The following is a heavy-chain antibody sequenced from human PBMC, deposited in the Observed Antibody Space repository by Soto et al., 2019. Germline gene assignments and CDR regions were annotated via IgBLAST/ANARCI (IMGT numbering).Heavy chain of an antibody. J-gene: IGHJ4*02. CDR2: IIPIFGTA. D-gene: IGHD6-19*01. CDR3: ARAHEIGVAGTRYFDY. CDR1: GGTFSSYA. Sequence: QVQLVQSGAEVKKPGSSVKVSCKASGGTFSSYAISWVRQAPGQGLEWMGGIIPIFGTANYAQKFQGRVTINADESTSTAYMELSSLRSEETAVYYCARAHEIGVAGTRYFDYWGQGNLGNVS. V-gene: IGHV1-69*01.